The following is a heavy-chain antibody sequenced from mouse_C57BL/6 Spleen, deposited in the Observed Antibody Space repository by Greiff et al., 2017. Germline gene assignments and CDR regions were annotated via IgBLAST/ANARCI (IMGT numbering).Heavy chain of an antibody. CDR2: IDPETGGT. CDR3: TRSGGYYYGSSHWYFDV. V-gene: IGHV1-15*01. CDR1: GYTFTDYE. Sequence: QVQLQQSGAELVRPGASVTLSCKASGYTFTDYEMHWVKQTPVHGLEWIGAIDPETGGTAYNQKFKGKAILTADKSSSTAYMELRSLTSEDSAVYYCTRSGGYYYGSSHWYFDVWGTGTTVTVSS. J-gene: IGHJ1*03. D-gene: IGHD1-1*01.